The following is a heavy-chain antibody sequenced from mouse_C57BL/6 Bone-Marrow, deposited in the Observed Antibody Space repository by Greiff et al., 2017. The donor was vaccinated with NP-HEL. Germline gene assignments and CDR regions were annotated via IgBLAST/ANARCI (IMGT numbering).Heavy chain of an antibody. D-gene: IGHD1-1*01. J-gene: IGHJ1*03. CDR2: IYPRDGST. V-gene: IGHV1-85*01. Sequence: LQESGPELVKPGASVKLSCKASGYTFTSYDINWVKQRPGQGLEWIGWIYPRDGSTKYNEKFKGKATLTVDTSSSTAYMELHSLTSEDSAVYFCARYGSSFPYWYFDVWGTGTTVTVSS. CDR3: ARYGSSFPYWYFDV. CDR1: GYTFTSYD.